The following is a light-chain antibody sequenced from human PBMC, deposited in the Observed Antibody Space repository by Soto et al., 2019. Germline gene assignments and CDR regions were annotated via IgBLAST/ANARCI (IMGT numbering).Light chain of an antibody. Sequence: EIVMTQSPATLSVSPGERATLSCRASQSISNNLAWYQQKPGQAPRLLIYDASKRASGFPARFSGSGSGTDFTLTISSLEPEDFAVYYCQERTGWPPWTFGQGTKVDIK. V-gene: IGKV3-11*01. CDR3: QERTGWPPWT. CDR1: QSISNN. J-gene: IGKJ1*01. CDR2: DAS.